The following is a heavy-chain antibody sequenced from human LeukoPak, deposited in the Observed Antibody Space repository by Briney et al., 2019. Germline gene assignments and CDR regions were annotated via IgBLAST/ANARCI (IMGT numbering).Heavy chain of an antibody. CDR1: GFTYRTYN. V-gene: IGHV3-21*06. CDR3: VRGDGDLFDF. Sequence: GGPLRLSCAASGFTYRTYNKNWVRQAPAKGLEWVSFISKTSSNLYYGGSVRGRFTISRDNAKNSIYLQMTSLRAEDTAVYYCVRGDGDLFDFWGQGTLVSVSS. D-gene: IGHD4-17*01. CDR2: ISKTSSNL. J-gene: IGHJ4*02.